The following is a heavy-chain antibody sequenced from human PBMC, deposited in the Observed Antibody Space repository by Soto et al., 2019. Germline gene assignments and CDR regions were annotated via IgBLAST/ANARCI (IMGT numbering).Heavy chain of an antibody. CDR2: ISSSSSTI. J-gene: IGHJ6*03. Sequence: EMQLVESGGGLVQPGGSLRLSCAASGFTFSSYSMNWVRQAPGKGLEWVSYISSSSSTIYYADSVKGRFTISRDNAKNSLYLQMNSLRAEDTAVYYCARDRSTDPYYYYYYMDVWGKGTTVTVSS. CDR1: GFTFSSYS. CDR3: ARDRSTDPYYYYYYMDV. V-gene: IGHV3-48*01.